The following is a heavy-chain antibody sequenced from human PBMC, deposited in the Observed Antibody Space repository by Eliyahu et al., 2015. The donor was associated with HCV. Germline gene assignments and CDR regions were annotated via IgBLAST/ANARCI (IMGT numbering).Heavy chain of an antibody. J-gene: IGHJ4*02. CDR3: AREGSTHFDY. D-gene: IGHD2/OR15-2a*01. CDR1: GFNVSVKY. Sequence: EVQLVESGGGLVQPGGSLRLSCAAXGFNVSVKYMGRVRPAPGKGLEWVSVIYSGYRTYYADSVKARFIISRDNSKNTLYLQMNSLRAEDTAVYYCAREGSTHFDYWGQGTLVTVSS. CDR2: IYSGYRT. V-gene: IGHV3-66*02.